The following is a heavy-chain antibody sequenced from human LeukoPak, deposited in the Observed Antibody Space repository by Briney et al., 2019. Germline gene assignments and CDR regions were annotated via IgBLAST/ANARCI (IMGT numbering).Heavy chain of an antibody. CDR3: ARDYYDGGAFDI. Sequence: PSETLSLTCAVYGGSFSGYYWSWIRQPPGKGLEWIGEINHSGSTNYNPSLKSRVTISVDTSKNQFSLKLSSVTAADTAVYYCARDYYDGGAFDIWGQGTMVTVSS. CDR1: GGSFSGYY. CDR2: INHSGST. J-gene: IGHJ3*02. V-gene: IGHV4-34*01. D-gene: IGHD3-22*01.